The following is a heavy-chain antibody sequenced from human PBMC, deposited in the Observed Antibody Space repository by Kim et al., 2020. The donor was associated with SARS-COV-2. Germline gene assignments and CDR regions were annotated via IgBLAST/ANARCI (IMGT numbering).Heavy chain of an antibody. CDR3: ARDHVELLWFGELTQRQTAARGYYYGMDV. J-gene: IGHJ6*02. V-gene: IGHV1-46*01. CDR1: GYTFTSYY. CDR2: INPSGGST. Sequence: ASVKVSCKASGYTFTSYYMHWVRQAPGQGLEWMGIINPSGGSTSYAQKFQGRVTMTRDTSTSTVYMELSSLRSEDTAVYYCARDHVELLWFGELTQRQTAARGYYYGMDVWGQGTTVTVSS. D-gene: IGHD3-10*01.